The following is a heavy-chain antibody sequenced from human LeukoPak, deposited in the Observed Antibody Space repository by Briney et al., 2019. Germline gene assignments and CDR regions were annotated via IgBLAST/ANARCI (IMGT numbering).Heavy chain of an antibody. CDR3: ARAEVNTADFDY. Sequence: NPSETLSLTCTVSGGPISSYYWSWIRQPAGKGLGWIGRIYTSGSTNYNPSLKSRVTMSVDTSKNQFSLKLSSVTAADTAVYYCARAEVNTADFDYWGQGTLVTVSS. V-gene: IGHV4-4*07. D-gene: IGHD5-18*01. CDR2: IYTSGST. J-gene: IGHJ4*02. CDR1: GGPISSYY.